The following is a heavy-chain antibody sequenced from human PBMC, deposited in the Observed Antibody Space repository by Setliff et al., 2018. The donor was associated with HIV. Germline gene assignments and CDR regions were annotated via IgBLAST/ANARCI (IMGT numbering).Heavy chain of an antibody. Sequence: PSETLSLTCTVSGDSIDDFYWSWIRQPPGQGLEWIGYIFSNVTTNYSPSLKGRVTINVDTSYKQFSLRLNSVTAADTAVYYCARLWGRTSGWRGNGYWGQGILVTVSS. CDR1: GDSIDDFY. J-gene: IGHJ4*02. CDR2: IFSNVTT. D-gene: IGHD6-19*01. V-gene: IGHV4-4*08. CDR3: ARLWGRTSGWRGNGY.